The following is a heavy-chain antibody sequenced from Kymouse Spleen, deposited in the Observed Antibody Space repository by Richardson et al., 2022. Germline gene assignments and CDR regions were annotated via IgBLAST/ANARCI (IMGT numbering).Heavy chain of an antibody. CDR3: AKDQDIVVVPAAVYYYYGMDV. J-gene: IGHJ6*02. CDR2: ISGSGGST. V-gene: IGHV3-23*04. Sequence: EVQLVESGGGLVQPGGSLRLSCAASGFTFSSYAMSWVRQAPGKGLEWVSAISGSGGSTYYADSVKGRFTISRDNSKNTLYLQMNSLRAEDTAVYYCAKDQDIVVVPAAVYYYYGMDVWGQGTTVTVSS. CDR1: GFTFSSYA. D-gene: IGHD2-2*02.